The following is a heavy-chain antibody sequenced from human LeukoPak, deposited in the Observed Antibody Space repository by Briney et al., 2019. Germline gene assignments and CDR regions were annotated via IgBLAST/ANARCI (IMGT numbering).Heavy chain of an antibody. CDR3: ARDYGDLNY. CDR2: IYYSGST. Sequence: PSETLSLTCTVSGGSISSSSYYWGWVRQPPGKGLEWIGSIYYSGSTYYNPSLKSRVTISVDTSKNQFSLKLSSVTAADTAVYYCARDYGDLNYWGRGTLVTVSS. CDR1: GGSISSSSYY. D-gene: IGHD4-17*01. V-gene: IGHV4-39*01. J-gene: IGHJ4*02.